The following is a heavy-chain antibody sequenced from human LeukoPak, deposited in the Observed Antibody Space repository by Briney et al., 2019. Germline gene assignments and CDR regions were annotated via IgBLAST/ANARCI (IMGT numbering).Heavy chain of an antibody. CDR3: LRGGVFDY. D-gene: IGHD2-8*01. V-gene: IGHV3-23*01. CDR2: ISGSGTTP. Sequence: GGSLSLSCAASGFIFRSYAMTWVRQAPGKGLEWVASISGSGTTPYYAHSVEGRFTVSRDNAKNTLYLQMDTLRAEDTAVYYCLRGGVFDYWGQGILVTVSS. J-gene: IGHJ4*02. CDR1: GFIFRSYA.